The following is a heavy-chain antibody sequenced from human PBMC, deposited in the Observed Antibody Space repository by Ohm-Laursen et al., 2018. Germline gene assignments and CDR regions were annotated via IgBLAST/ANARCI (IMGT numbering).Heavy chain of an antibody. V-gene: IGHV4-59*01. Sequence: TLSLTCTVSGGSISSYYWSWIRQPPGKGLEWIGYIYYSGSTDYNPSLKSRVTISVDTSKNQFSLKLSSVTAADTAVYYCARGTSWYLDLDYYYGMDVWGQGTTVTVSS. D-gene: IGHD2-2*01. CDR1: GGSISSYY. CDR3: ARGTSWYLDLDYYYGMDV. CDR2: IYYSGST. J-gene: IGHJ6*02.